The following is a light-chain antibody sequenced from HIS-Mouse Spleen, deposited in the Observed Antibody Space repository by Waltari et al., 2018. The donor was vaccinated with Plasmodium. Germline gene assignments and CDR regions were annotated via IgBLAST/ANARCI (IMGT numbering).Light chain of an antibody. CDR3: SSYTSSSTRV. V-gene: IGLV2-14*01. CDR2: EVS. Sequence: QSALTQPASVSGSPGQSITISCTGTLSDVGGYNYVSWYQQPPGKAPKLMIYEVSNRPSGVSNRFSGSKSGNTASLTISGLQAEDEADYYCSSYTSSSTRVFGGGTKLTVL. CDR1: LSDVGGYNY. J-gene: IGLJ2*01.